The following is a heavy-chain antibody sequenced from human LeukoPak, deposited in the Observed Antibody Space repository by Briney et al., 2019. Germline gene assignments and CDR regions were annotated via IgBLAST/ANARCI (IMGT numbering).Heavy chain of an antibody. J-gene: IGHJ4*02. CDR1: GFTFSSYW. Sequence: GGSLRLSCAASGFTFSSYWMHWARQAPGKGPVWVSRINSDGSSTSYADSVKGRFTITRDNAKNTLYLQMNSLRAEDTAVYYCARPYYYGSGSYYIGQDWGQGTLVTVSS. V-gene: IGHV3-74*01. CDR2: INSDGSST. D-gene: IGHD3-10*01. CDR3: ARPYYYGSGSYYIGQD.